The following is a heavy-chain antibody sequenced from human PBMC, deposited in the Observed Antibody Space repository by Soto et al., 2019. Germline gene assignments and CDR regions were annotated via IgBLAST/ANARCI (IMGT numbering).Heavy chain of an antibody. J-gene: IGHJ3*02. Sequence: ASVKVSCKASGYTFTSYGISWVRQAPGQGLEWMGWISAYSGNTNYAQKLQGGVTMTTDTSTSTAYMELRSLRSDDTAVYYCAREGSVVVVITRGAFDIWGQGTMVTVSS. CDR2: ISAYSGNT. CDR1: GYTFTSYG. V-gene: IGHV1-18*01. CDR3: AREGSVVVVITRGAFDI. D-gene: IGHD3-22*01.